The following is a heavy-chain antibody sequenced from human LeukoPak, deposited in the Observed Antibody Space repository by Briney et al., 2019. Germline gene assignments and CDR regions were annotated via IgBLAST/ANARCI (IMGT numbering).Heavy chain of an antibody. CDR2: ISGDGGST. J-gene: IGHJ4*02. D-gene: IGHD6-13*01. Sequence: GGSLRLSCAASGFTFDDYAMHWVRQAPGKRLEWVSLISGDGGSTYYADSVKGRFTISRDNSKNTLYLQMNSLRAEDTAVYYCAKDERRAAAGRTCQDYWGQGTLVTVSS. CDR1: GFTFDDYA. V-gene: IGHV3-43*02. CDR3: AKDERRAAAGRTCQDY.